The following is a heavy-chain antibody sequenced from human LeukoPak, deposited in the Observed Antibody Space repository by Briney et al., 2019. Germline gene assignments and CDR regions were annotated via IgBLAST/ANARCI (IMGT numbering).Heavy chain of an antibody. CDR3: ARMGRSSGWVDAFDI. Sequence: SETLSLTCTVSGGSISGYYWSCIRQPPGKGLEWIGYIYHSGSTSYNPSLKSRVTLSVDTSKSQFTLKLTSVTAADTAVYYCARMGRSSGWVDAFDIWDQGTMVTVSS. V-gene: IGHV4-59*01. CDR2: IYHSGST. CDR1: GGSISGYY. J-gene: IGHJ3*02. D-gene: IGHD6-19*01.